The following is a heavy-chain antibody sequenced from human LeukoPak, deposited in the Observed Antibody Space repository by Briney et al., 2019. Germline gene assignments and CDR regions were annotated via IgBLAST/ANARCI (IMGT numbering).Heavy chain of an antibody. Sequence: SGPTLVNPTQTLTLTCTFSGFSLSTSGVAVGWIRQPPGKAPEWLGLIFWNDDTRYSPSLKTRLTITKDTSKNQVVLTMTNMDPVDTATYYCARRRGMATIFDYWGQGTLVTVSS. CDR2: IFWNDDT. CDR3: ARRRGMATIFDY. CDR1: GFSLSTSGVA. D-gene: IGHD5-24*01. V-gene: IGHV2-5*01. J-gene: IGHJ4*02.